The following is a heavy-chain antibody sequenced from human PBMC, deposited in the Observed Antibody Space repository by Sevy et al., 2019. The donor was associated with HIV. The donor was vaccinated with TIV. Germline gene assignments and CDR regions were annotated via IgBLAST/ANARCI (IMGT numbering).Heavy chain of an antibody. V-gene: IGHV3-48*02. Sequence: GGSLRLSCAVSGFIFSGYSMNWVRQAPGKGLEWVSYISSSSDIIYYADSVKGRFTISRDNARNSLYLQINSLRDEDTAVYYCARTIAAAETFDYWGQGALVTVSS. D-gene: IGHD6-25*01. CDR1: GFIFSGYS. J-gene: IGHJ4*02. CDR3: ARTIAAAETFDY. CDR2: ISSSSDII.